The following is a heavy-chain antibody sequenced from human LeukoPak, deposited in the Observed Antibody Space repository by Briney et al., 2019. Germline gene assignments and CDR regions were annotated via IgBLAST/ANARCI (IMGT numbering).Heavy chain of an antibody. Sequence: PGGSLRLSCAVSGFTFSSHWMHWVRQAPGKGLVWVSRIIRDGSSTSYADSVKGRFTISRDNAKNTLYPQMNGLRDEDTAVYYGARGHVPGSDRHWDYWGQGILVTVSS. D-gene: IGHD3-10*01. CDR1: GFTFSSHW. V-gene: IGHV3-74*01. J-gene: IGHJ4*02. CDR2: IIRDGSST. CDR3: ARGHVPGSDRHWDY.